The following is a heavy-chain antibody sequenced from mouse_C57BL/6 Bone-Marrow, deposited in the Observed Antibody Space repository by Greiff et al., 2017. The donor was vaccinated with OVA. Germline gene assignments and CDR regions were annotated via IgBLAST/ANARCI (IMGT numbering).Heavy chain of an antibody. CDR2: VYPYNGGT. Sequence: VQLQQSGPVLVKPGPSVKLSCKASGFTFTDYYMHWVKQSHGKSLEWIGLVYPYNGGTSYNQKFKGKATLTVDTSSSTAYMELNSRTSEDSAVYYCARENWASYWYFDVWGTGTTVTVSS. CDR3: ARENWASYWYFDV. V-gene: IGHV1-36*01. J-gene: IGHJ1*03. CDR1: GFTFTDYY. D-gene: IGHD4-1*01.